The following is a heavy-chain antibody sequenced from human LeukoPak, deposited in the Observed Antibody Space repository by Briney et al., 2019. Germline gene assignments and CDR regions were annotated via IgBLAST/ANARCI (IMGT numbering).Heavy chain of an antibody. CDR2: IRYDGSDK. CDR1: GFTFSSYG. Sequence: GGSLRLSCAASGFTFSSYGMHWVRQAPGKGLEWVAFIRYDGSDKYYADSVKGRFTISRDNSKNTLYLQMNSLRVEDTAVYYCAKVGGRIAARQYFDYWGQGTPVTVSS. J-gene: IGHJ4*02. D-gene: IGHD6-6*01. CDR3: AKVGGRIAARQYFDY. V-gene: IGHV3-30*02.